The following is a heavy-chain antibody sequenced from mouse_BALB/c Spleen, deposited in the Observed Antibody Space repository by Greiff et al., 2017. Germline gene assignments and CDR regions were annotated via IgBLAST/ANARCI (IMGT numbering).Heavy chain of an antibody. V-gene: IGHV1-63*01. D-gene: IGHD2-3*01. CDR1: GYTFTNYW. CDR3: RIYDGYYWYFDV. Sequence: QVQLKESGAELVRPGTSVKISCKASGYTFTNYWLGWVKQRPGHGLEWIGDIYPGGGYTNYNEKFKSKATLTVDKSSSTAYMQLSSLTSEDSAVYYCRIYDGYYWYFDVWGAGTTVTVSS. J-gene: IGHJ1*01. CDR2: IYPGGGYT.